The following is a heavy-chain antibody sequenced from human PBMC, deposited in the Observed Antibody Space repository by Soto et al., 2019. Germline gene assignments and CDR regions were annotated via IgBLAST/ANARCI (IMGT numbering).Heavy chain of an antibody. J-gene: IGHJ6*02. D-gene: IGHD6-13*01. CDR3: ARDFGSSWYGGNYYYGMDV. Sequence: QVQLQESGPGLVKPSETLSLTCTVSGGSISSYYWSWIRQPAGKGLEWIGRIYTSGSTNYNPSLKSRGTMSVDTSKNQFSLKLSSVTAADTAVYYCARDFGSSWYGGNYYYGMDVWGQGTTVTVSS. CDR1: GGSISSYY. CDR2: IYTSGST. V-gene: IGHV4-4*07.